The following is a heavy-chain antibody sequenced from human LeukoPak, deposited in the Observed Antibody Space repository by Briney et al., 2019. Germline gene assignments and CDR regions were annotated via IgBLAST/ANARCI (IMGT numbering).Heavy chain of an antibody. J-gene: IGHJ4*02. V-gene: IGHV3-23*01. Sequence: SGGSLRLSCGASGFIFRHYALSGVREARGKALEWGSAITGIGDTTYYADSVKGRFTIPRDNSKNRLHVERNSLRAEHTAGYYCAKWGKFDIVASNYVSDFWGQRTLVTASS. CDR1: GFIFRHYA. CDR2: ITGIGDTT. D-gene: IGHD3-9*01. CDR3: AKWGKFDIVASNYVSDF.